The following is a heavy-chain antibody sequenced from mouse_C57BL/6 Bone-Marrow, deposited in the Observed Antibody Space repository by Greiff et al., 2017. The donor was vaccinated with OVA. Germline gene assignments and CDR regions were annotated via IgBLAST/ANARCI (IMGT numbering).Heavy chain of an antibody. CDR1: GYAFSSSW. V-gene: IGHV1-82*01. D-gene: IGHD3-3*01. Sequence: VQLQESGPELVKPGASVKISCKASGYAFSSSWLNWVKQRPGKGLEWIGRIYPGDGDTNYNGKFKGKATLTADKSSSTAYMQLSSLTSEDSAVYFCARGGCVFDYWGQGTTLTVSS. J-gene: IGHJ2*01. CDR3: ARGGCVFDY. CDR2: IYPGDGDT.